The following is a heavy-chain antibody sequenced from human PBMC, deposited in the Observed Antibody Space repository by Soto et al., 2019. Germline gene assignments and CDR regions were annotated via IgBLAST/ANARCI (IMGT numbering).Heavy chain of an antibody. Sequence: GASVKVSCKASGYTFTNYGISWVRQAPGQGLEWMGWISAYNGNTNYAQKLQGRVTMTTDTSTSTAYMELRSLRSDDTAVYYCARGGTLGAYYDFWSGYQTFDYWGQGTLVTVSS. CDR1: GYTFTNYG. J-gene: IGHJ4*02. V-gene: IGHV1-18*01. CDR3: ARGGTLGAYYDFWSGYQTFDY. D-gene: IGHD3-3*01. CDR2: ISAYNGNT.